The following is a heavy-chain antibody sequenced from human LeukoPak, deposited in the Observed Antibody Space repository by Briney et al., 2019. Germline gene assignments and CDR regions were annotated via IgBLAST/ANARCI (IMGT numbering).Heavy chain of an antibody. V-gene: IGHV3-48*03. CDR2: ISSSGSTI. J-gene: IGHJ3*02. Sequence: GGSLRLSCAASGFIFSSYEMNWVRQAPGKGLEWVSYISSSGSTIYYADSVKGRFTISRDNAQNSLYLQMNSLRAEDTAVYYCARLNGGDEAFDIWGQGTMVTVSS. CDR3: ARLNGGDEAFDI. D-gene: IGHD2-21*02. CDR1: GFIFSSYE.